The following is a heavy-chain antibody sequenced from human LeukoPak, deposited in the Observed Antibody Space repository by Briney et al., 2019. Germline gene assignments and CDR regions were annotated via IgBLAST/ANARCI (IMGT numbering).Heavy chain of an antibody. D-gene: IGHD6-19*01. CDR3: ARHAVADSDY. CDR2: IYYSGST. CDR1: GGSISSSSYY. V-gene: IGHV4-39*01. J-gene: IGHJ4*02. Sequence: SETLSLTCNVSGGSISSSSYYWGWIRQPPGKGLEWIGSIYYSGSTYYNPSLKSRVTISADTSKNQFSLKLSSVTAADTAVYYCARHAVADSDYWGQGTLVIVSS.